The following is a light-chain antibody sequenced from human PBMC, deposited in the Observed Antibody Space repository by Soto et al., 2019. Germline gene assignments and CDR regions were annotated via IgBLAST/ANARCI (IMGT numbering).Light chain of an antibody. Sequence: DIQITQSPSTLSASVGDRVTITCRASQSISSWLAWYQQKPGKAPKLLIYDASSLESGVTSRLSGSGSGTEFTLPIRSLQPDDFATYYCQQYNRPWTFGQGTKVDI. V-gene: IGKV1-5*01. CDR1: QSISSW. CDR2: DAS. J-gene: IGKJ1*01. CDR3: QQYNRPWT.